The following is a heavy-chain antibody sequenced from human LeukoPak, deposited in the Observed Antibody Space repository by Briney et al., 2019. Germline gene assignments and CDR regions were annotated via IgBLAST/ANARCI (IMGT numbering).Heavy chain of an antibody. V-gene: IGHV3-23*01. CDR3: ARGEYQLPGDY. CDR2: VTSSGGST. CDR1: GFTFSNYA. Sequence: GGSLRLSCVASGFTFSNYAMSRVRQAPGKRLEWVSAVTSSGGSTYYADSVKGRFTISRDNSRNTLFLQMNSLRAEDTAVYYCARGEYQLPGDYWGQGTLVTVSS. D-gene: IGHD2-2*01. J-gene: IGHJ4*02.